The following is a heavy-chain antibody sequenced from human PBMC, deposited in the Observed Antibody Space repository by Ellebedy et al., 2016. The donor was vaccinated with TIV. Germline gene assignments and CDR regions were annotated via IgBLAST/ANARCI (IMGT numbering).Heavy chain of an antibody. CDR3: ARELGFITMVRGVIPGGFDP. V-gene: IGHV4-4*07. CDR1: GGSISSYY. Sequence: SETLSLXCTVSGGSISSYYWSWIRQPAGKGLEWIGRIYTSGSTNYNPSLKSRVTISVDTSKNQFSLKLSSVTAADTAVYYCARELGFITMVRGVIPGGFDPWGQGTLVTVSS. D-gene: IGHD3-10*01. CDR2: IYTSGST. J-gene: IGHJ5*02.